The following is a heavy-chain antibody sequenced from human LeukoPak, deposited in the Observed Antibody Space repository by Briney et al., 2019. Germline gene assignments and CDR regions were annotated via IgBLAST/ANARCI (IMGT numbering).Heavy chain of an antibody. J-gene: IGHJ4*02. V-gene: IGHV3-74*01. CDR3: ARGGHDYGDYEGY. CDR2: INSDGSGT. CDR1: GFTFSSYW. Sequence: GGSLRLSCAASGFTFSSYWFHWVRHAPGKGLVWVSRINSDGSGTTYADSVKGRFTISRDNAKSTLYLQMNSLRAEDTAVYYCARGGHDYGDYEGYWGQGTLVTVSS. D-gene: IGHD4-17*01.